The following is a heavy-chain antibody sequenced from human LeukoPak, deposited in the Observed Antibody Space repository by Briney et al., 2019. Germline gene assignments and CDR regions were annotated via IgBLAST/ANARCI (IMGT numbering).Heavy chain of an antibody. CDR3: ARQGYSSSWYPYYFDY. CDR1: GGTFSSYA. Sequence: ASVTVSCTAPGGTFSSYAISWVRQAPGQGLEWMGGIIPIFGTANYAQKFQGRVTITADESTSTAYMELSSLRSEDTAVYYCARQGYSSSWYPYYFDYWGQGTLVTVSS. D-gene: IGHD6-13*01. J-gene: IGHJ4*02. V-gene: IGHV1-69*01. CDR2: IIPIFGTA.